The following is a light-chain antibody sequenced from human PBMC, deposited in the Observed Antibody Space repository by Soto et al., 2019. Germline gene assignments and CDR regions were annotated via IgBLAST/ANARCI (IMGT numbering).Light chain of an antibody. CDR2: DVS. Sequence: QSALTQPASVSGSPGQSITISCTGTSSDVGGYNYVSWYQQHPGKAPKLMIYDVSNRPSGVSNRFSGSKSGNTASLTISGLPAEDEADYYCSSYTSSRTVVVFGGGTKLTVL. V-gene: IGLV2-14*01. CDR3: SSYTSSRTVVV. J-gene: IGLJ2*01. CDR1: SSDVGGYNY.